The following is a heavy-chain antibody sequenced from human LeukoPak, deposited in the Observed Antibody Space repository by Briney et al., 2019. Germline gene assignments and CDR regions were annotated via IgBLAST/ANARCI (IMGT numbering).Heavy chain of an antibody. CDR3: ARMAYFARSVAPLIDY. V-gene: IGHV4-34*01. CDR2: INHSGTA. D-gene: IGHD2/OR15-2a*01. J-gene: IGHJ4*02. Sequence: SETLSLTCTVSGDSFSDNFWSWIRQPPGKGLEWIGEINHSGTANYNPSLRSRVIISIDTSKNQFSLKLISVTAADTAVYYCARMAYFARSVAPLIDYWGQGTLVTVSS. CDR1: GDSFSDNF.